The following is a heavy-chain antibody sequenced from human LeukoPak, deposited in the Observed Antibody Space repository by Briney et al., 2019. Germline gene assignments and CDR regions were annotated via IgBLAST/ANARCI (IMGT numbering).Heavy chain of an antibody. V-gene: IGHV4-59*01. D-gene: IGHD6-19*01. Sequence: SETLSLTCTVPGGSIRSYYWSWIRQPPGKGLEWIGYIYYSGSTNYNRTLESRVTISGDTSKNQFSLKLSSVTAADTAVYYCARDRREHSGWLAPFDYWGQG. CDR2: IYYSGST. CDR3: ARDRREHSGWLAPFDY. CDR1: GGSIRSYY. J-gene: IGHJ4*02.